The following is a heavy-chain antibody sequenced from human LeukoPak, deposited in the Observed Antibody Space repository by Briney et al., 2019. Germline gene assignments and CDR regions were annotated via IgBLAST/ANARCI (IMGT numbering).Heavy chain of an antibody. D-gene: IGHD3-10*01. CDR3: AVRADYYGSESRAGAFDI. V-gene: IGHV1-46*01. Sequence: ASVRVSCKTSGYTFSAYYIHWVRQAPGQGLEWMGIINPSGGSTSYAQKFQGRVTMTRDTSTSTVYMELSSLRSEDTAVYYCAVRADYYGSESRAGAFDIWGQGTMVTVSS. J-gene: IGHJ3*02. CDR2: INPSGGST. CDR1: GYTFSAYY.